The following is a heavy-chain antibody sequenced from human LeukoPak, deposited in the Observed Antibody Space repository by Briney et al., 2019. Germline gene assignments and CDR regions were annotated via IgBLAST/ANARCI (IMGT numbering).Heavy chain of an antibody. CDR1: GYTLTELS. Sequence: ASVKVSCKVSGYTLTELSMHWVRQAPGKGLEWMGGFDPEDGETIYAQKFQGRVTMTKDTSTDTAYMELSSLRSEDTAVYYCARVPYSGNYYNWYFDLWGRGTLVTVSS. V-gene: IGHV1-24*01. CDR3: ARVPYSGNYYNWYFDL. CDR2: FDPEDGET. D-gene: IGHD1-26*01. J-gene: IGHJ2*01.